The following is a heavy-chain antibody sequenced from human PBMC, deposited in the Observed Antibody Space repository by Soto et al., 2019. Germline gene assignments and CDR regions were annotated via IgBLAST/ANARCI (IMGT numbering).Heavy chain of an antibody. Sequence: QVQLVQSGAEVKKPGSSVKVSCKASGGTFSSYTISWVLQAPGQGLEWMGRIIPILGIANYAQKFQGRVTITADKSTSTAYMELSSLRSEDTAVYYCAREDYGDDGMDVWGQGTTVTVSS. J-gene: IGHJ6*02. CDR1: GGTFSSYT. CDR3: AREDYGDDGMDV. CDR2: IIPILGIA. V-gene: IGHV1-69*08. D-gene: IGHD4-17*01.